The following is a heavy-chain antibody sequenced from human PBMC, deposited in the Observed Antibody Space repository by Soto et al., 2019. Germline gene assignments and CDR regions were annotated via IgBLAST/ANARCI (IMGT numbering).Heavy chain of an antibody. CDR2: IYYSGST. CDR1: VASISSGDYY. J-gene: IGHJ3*02. D-gene: IGHD6-13*01. Sequence: QVQLQESGPGLLKPSQTLSLTCTVSVASISSGDYYWSWIRHPPGKGLEWIGYIYYSGSTYYNPSLKSRVTISVDTSKNQFSLKLSSVTAADTAVYYCARARAAAGTPVAFDIWGQGTMVTVSS. V-gene: IGHV4-30-4*01. CDR3: ARARAAAGTPVAFDI.